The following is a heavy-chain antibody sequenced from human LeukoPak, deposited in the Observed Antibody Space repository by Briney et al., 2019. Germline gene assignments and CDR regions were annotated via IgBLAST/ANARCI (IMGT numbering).Heavy chain of an antibody. CDR1: GGSISSSSYY. CDR2: IYYSGST. J-gene: IGHJ5*02. Sequence: SETLSLTRTVSGGSISSSSYYWGWIRQPPGKGLEWIGSIYYSGSTYYNPSLKSRVTISVDTSKNQFSLKLSSVTAADTAVYYCARDGRGAAGNWFDPWGQGTLVTVSS. D-gene: IGHD6-13*01. CDR3: ARDGRGAAGNWFDP. V-gene: IGHV4-39*07.